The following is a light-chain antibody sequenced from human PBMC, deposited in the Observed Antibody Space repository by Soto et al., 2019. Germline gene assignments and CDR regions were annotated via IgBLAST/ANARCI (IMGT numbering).Light chain of an antibody. Sequence: QSALTQPASVSGSPGQSITMSSTGTSSDVGGYNYVSWYQQHPGKAPKLMIYDVSNRPSGVSNRFSGSKSGNTASLTISGLQAEDEADYYCSSYTSSSTLVVFGGETKLTVL. V-gene: IGLV2-14*01. CDR3: SSYTSSSTLVV. CDR2: DVS. CDR1: SSDVGGYNY. J-gene: IGLJ2*01.